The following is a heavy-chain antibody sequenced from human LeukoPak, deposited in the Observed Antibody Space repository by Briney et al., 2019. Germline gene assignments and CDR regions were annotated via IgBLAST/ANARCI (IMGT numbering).Heavy chain of an antibody. Sequence: SETLSLTCTVSGGSISSGSYYWSWIRQPAGKGREWIGRIYTSGSTNYNPSLKSRVPISVDTAKTQFSLKLRSVTAADTAVYYCAREPLGRVVPAATEYVWFDPWGQRTLVTVSS. D-gene: IGHD2-2*01. CDR2: IYTSGST. CDR3: AREPLGRVVPAATEYVWFDP. CDR1: GGSISSGSYY. J-gene: IGHJ5*02. V-gene: IGHV4-61*02.